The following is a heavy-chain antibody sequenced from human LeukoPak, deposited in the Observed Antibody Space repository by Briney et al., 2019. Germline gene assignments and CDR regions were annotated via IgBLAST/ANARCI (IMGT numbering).Heavy chain of an antibody. CDR3: ASLDGSGSYYDRGIGFGP. CDR1: GGSISSYY. CDR2: IYYSGST. D-gene: IGHD3-10*01. V-gene: IGHV4-59*08. Sequence: SETLSLTCTVSGGSISSYYWSWIRQPPGKGLEWIGYIYYSGSTNYNPSLKSRVTISVDTSRNQFSLKLSSVTAADTAVYYCASLDGSGSYYDRGIGFGPWGQGTLVTVSS. J-gene: IGHJ5*02.